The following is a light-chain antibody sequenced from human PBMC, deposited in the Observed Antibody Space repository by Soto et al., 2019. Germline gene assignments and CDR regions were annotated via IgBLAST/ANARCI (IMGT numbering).Light chain of an antibody. J-gene: IGKJ2*02. V-gene: IGKV1-5*03. CDR2: KAS. Sequence: DIQMTQSPFTLSASVGDRIIITCRASQSIGSWLAWYQQKPGKAPKLLIYKASSLESGVPSRFSGSGYGTEFTLTISSLQPDDFATYYCQQYNSYCTFGQGTKLEIK. CDR3: QQYNSYCT. CDR1: QSIGSW.